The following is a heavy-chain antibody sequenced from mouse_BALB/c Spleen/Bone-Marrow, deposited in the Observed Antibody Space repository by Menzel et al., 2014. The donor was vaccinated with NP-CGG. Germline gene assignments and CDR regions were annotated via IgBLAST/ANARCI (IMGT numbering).Heavy chain of an antibody. J-gene: IGHJ3*01. CDR1: GYTFTSYY. Sequence: QVQLQQSGAELVKPGASVKLSCKASGYTFTSYYMYWVKQRPGQGLEWIGEINHSNGYTNFNEKFKSKATLTVEKSSNTAYMQHNSLTTEDSAVYYCTREGAYWGQGTLVTVSA. V-gene: IGHV1S81*02. CDR3: TREGAY. CDR2: INHSNGYT.